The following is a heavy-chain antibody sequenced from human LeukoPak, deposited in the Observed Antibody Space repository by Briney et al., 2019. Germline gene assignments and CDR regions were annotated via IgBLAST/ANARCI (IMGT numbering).Heavy chain of an antibody. Sequence: GASVKVSCKASGYTFTGYYMHWVRQAPGQGLEWMGWINPNSGGTNYAQKFQGRVTMTRDTSISTAYMELSRLRSDDTAVYYCASIRPRYCSGGSCYRGYAFDIWGQGTMVTVSS. J-gene: IGHJ3*02. CDR3: ASIRPRYCSGGSCYRGYAFDI. D-gene: IGHD2-15*01. V-gene: IGHV1-2*02. CDR1: GYTFTGYY. CDR2: INPNSGGT.